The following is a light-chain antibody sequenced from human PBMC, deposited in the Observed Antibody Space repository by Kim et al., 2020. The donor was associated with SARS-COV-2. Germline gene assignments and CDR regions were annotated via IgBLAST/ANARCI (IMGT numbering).Light chain of an antibody. CDR1: SLRSYY. V-gene: IGLV3-19*01. CDR2: GKN. Sequence: ALGQTVRITCQGDSLRSYYASWYQQKPGQAPVLVIYGKNNWPSGIPDRFSGSSSGNTAALTITGAQAEDEADYYCNSRDSSGNHVVFGGGTKLTVL. CDR3: NSRDSSGNHVV. J-gene: IGLJ2*01.